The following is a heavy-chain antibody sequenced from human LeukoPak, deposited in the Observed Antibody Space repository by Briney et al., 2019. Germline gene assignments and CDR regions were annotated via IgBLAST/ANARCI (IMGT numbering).Heavy chain of an antibody. D-gene: IGHD2-2*01. V-gene: IGHV3-53*01. CDR2: IYSGGDA. CDR3: ARGPPACTNNCYGSLDS. CDR1: GGSISSSSYY. J-gene: IGHJ4*02. Sequence: PSETLSLTCTVSGGSISSSSYYWGWIRQPPGKGLEWISLIYSGGDAYYPDSVRGRFTISRDNSKNTLYLQMNSLRAEDTAVYYCARGPPACTNNCYGSLDSWGQGTLVTVSS.